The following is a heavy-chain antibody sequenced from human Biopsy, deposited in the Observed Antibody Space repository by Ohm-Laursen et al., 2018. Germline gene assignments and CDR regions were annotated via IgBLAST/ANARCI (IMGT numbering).Heavy chain of an antibody. CDR3: ATKLTGYFHH. D-gene: IGHD3-9*01. Sequence: SVKVSCKAPGGTFSNYGVNWVRQAPGQGLEWLGGNIPILGTGNYAQKFQDRVTVAADTSTSTATMELRSLRSDDTAVYYCATKLTGYFHHWGQGTPVIVSS. J-gene: IGHJ1*01. CDR2: NIPILGTG. V-gene: IGHV1-69*06. CDR1: GGTFSNYG.